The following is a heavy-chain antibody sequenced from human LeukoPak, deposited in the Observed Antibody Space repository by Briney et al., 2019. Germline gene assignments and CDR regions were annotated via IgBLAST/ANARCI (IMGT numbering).Heavy chain of an antibody. Sequence: ASVKVSCKASGYTFTTYYVHWVRQAPGQGLEWMGWISAYNGNTNYAQKLQGRVTMTTDTSTSTAYMELRSLRSDDTAVYYCARAVEDYYDSSGYYSRGNWFDPWGQGTLVTVSS. J-gene: IGHJ5*02. D-gene: IGHD3-22*01. CDR1: GYTFTTYY. CDR3: ARAVEDYYDSSGYYSRGNWFDP. CDR2: ISAYNGNT. V-gene: IGHV1-18*04.